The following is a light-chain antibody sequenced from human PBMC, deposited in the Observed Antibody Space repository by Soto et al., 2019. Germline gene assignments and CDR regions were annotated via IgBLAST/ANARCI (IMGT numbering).Light chain of an antibody. V-gene: IGKV3-20*01. CDR1: QSISSAY. CDR2: GAS. Sequence: EIVLTQSPGALSLSPGERATLSYRASQSISSAYLAWYQQKPGQAPRLLIYGASTRATGIPDRFSGSGSGTDFTLTISRLEPEDFAIYYCQQYGNSGTFGQGTKVEIK. J-gene: IGKJ1*01. CDR3: QQYGNSGT.